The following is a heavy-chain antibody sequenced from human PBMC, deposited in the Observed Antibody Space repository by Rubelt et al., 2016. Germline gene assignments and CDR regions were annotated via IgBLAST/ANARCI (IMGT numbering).Heavy chain of an antibody. V-gene: IGHV4-59*08. Sequence: QVQLQESGPGLVKSSETLSLTCTVSGGSISNYYWSWIRQPPGKGLEWIGHIYYSGSTNYNPSLKSRFTISVDTSKNQFSLKVSSATAADTAVYYCARATYHYESSSYSPFDYWGQGTLVTVSS. D-gene: IGHD3-22*01. CDR3: ARATYHYESSSYSPFDY. CDR1: GGSISNYY. CDR2: IYYSGST. J-gene: IGHJ4*02.